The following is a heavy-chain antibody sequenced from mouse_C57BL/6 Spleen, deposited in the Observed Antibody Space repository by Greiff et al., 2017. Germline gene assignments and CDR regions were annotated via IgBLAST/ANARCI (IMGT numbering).Heavy chain of an antibody. CDR2: ISSGSSTI. CDR3: GAGMGYYAMDY. J-gene: IGHJ4*01. V-gene: IGHV5-17*01. Sequence: EVMLVESGGGLVKPGGSLKLSCAASGFTFSDYGMHWVRQAPEKGLEWVAYISSGSSTIYYADTVKGRFTISRDDAENTLFLQMTSLRSEDPAVYYCGAGMGYYAMDYWGQGTSVTVSS. D-gene: IGHD4-1*01. CDR1: GFTFSDYG.